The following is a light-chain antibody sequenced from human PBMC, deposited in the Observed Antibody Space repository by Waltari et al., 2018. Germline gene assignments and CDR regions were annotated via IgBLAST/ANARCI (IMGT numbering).Light chain of an antibody. CDR1: QSVSRS. Sequence: EVLLTQSPGTLSLSPGERATLSCRASQSVSRSLAWYQQKPGQAPRLLIYDASNRATGIPARFSGSGSGTDFTLTISSLEPEDFAVYYCQHRSSWPLTFGGGTKVEIK. V-gene: IGKV3-11*01. J-gene: IGKJ4*01. CDR3: QHRSSWPLT. CDR2: DAS.